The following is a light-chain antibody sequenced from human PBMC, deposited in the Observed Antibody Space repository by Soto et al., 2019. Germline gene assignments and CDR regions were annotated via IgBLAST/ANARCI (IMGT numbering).Light chain of an antibody. CDR3: QQFKNYPIT. Sequence: DIQVTQSPSSFSASVGDRVTFTCRASEDISSCLVWYQEKPGAAPKLLIYAASALHSGVPSRFSGSGSGTDFTLTISSLHPEDFAVYFCQQFKNYPITFGQGTRLEIK. CDR2: AAS. CDR1: EDISSC. J-gene: IGKJ5*01. V-gene: IGKV1-9*01.